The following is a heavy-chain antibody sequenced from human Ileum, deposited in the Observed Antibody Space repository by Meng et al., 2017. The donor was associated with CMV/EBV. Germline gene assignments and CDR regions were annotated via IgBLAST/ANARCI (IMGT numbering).Heavy chain of an antibody. Sequence: GEAPKISCAASGFTFRDYWMHWVRQSPGKGLVWVSRINNDGNTADYADSVKGRFTISRDNTKNTLYLQMTSLRAEDTAVYYCARPYTGASTLPFWGQGTLVTVSS. J-gene: IGHJ4*02. CDR3: ARPYTGASTLPF. CDR1: GFTFRDYW. D-gene: IGHD1-26*01. CDR2: INNDGNTA. V-gene: IGHV3-74*01.